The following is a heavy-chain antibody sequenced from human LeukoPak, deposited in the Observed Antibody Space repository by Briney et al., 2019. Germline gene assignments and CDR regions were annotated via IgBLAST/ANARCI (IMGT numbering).Heavy chain of an antibody. CDR3: ARDIVGYCSAGSCPPGY. CDR2: ISGSGGST. CDR1: GFTFSSYA. D-gene: IGHD2-15*01. V-gene: IGHV3-23*01. Sequence: PGGSLRLSWAASGFTFSSYAMSWVRQAPGKGLEWVSGISGSGGSTYYADSVKGRFTISRDNSKNTLYLQMNSLRVEDTAVYYCARDIVGYCSAGSCPPGYWGQGTLVTVSS. J-gene: IGHJ4*02.